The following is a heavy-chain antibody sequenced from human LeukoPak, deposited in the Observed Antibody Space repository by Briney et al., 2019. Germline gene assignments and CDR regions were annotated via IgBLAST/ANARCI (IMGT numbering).Heavy chain of an antibody. CDR3: ARAGFRIHPFY. Sequence: ASVKVSCKASGYTFSNYDINWVRQATGQGLEWMGWMNPNSGNTGYAQKLQGRVTMTRNTSISSAYMELSSLRSEDTAVYYCARAGFRIHPFYWGQGTLVTVSS. CDR1: GYTFSNYD. CDR2: MNPNSGNT. D-gene: IGHD3-10*01. J-gene: IGHJ4*02. V-gene: IGHV1-8*01.